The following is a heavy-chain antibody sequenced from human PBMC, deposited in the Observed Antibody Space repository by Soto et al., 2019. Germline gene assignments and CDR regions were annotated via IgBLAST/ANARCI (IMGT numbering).Heavy chain of an antibody. D-gene: IGHD3-22*01. CDR3: ARHHHSNYYDSSGYYSESLDY. CDR2: IYYSGST. V-gene: IGHV4-39*01. Sequence: SETLSLTCTVSGGSISSSSYYWGWIRQPPGKGLEWIGSIYYSGSTYYNPSLKSRVTISVDTSKNQFSLKLSSVTAADTAVYYCARHHHSNYYDSSGYYSESLDYWGQGTLVTVS. CDR1: GGSISSSSYY. J-gene: IGHJ4*02.